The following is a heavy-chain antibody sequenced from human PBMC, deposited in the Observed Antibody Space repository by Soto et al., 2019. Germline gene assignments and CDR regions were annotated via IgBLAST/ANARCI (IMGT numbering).Heavy chain of an antibody. CDR1: GFTFKSNA. J-gene: IGHJ4*02. Sequence: GSLRLSCAASGFTFKSNATHWVRQAPGKGLEWVAVISYDGSNKHYTDSVKGRFTISRDNSKNTLYLQMTGLRPEDTAVYYCTSSSVSDIVVVAAASELDYWGQGTLVTVSS. V-gene: IGHV3-30*04. D-gene: IGHD2-15*01. CDR2: ISYDGSNK. CDR3: TSSSVSDIVVVAAASELDY.